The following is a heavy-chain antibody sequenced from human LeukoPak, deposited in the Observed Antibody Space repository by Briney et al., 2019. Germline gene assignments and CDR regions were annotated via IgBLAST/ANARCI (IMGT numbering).Heavy chain of an antibody. CDR3: ARGIHDFWSGYYTGY. CDR1: GYTFTSYD. D-gene: IGHD3-3*01. V-gene: IGHV1-8*01. J-gene: IGHJ4*02. Sequence: ASVKVSCKASGYTFTSYDINWVRPATGQGLEWMGWMNPNSGNTGYAQKFQGRVTMTRNTSISTAYMELSSLRSEDTAVYYCARGIHDFWSGYYTGYWGQGTLVTVSS. CDR2: MNPNSGNT.